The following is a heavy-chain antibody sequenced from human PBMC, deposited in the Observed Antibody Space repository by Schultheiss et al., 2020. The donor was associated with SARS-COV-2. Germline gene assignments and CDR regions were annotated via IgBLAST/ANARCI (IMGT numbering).Heavy chain of an antibody. CDR1: GFTFSDYY. Sequence: GESLKISCAASGFTFSDYYMSWIRQAPGKGLEWVSYISSSSSYIYYADSVKGRFTISRDNAKNSLYLQMNSLRAEDTAVYYCARVTYYDILTGPDYYFDYWGQGTLVTVSS. V-gene: IGHV3-11*06. D-gene: IGHD3-9*01. CDR2: ISSSSSYI. J-gene: IGHJ4*02. CDR3: ARVTYYDILTGPDYYFDY.